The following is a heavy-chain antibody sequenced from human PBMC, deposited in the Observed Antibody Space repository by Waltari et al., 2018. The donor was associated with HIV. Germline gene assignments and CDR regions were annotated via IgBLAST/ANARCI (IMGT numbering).Heavy chain of an antibody. V-gene: IGHV3-33*08. D-gene: IGHD4-17*01. Sequence: QVQLVESGGGVVQPGRSLRLSCAVSGFTFSISGMHWVRQAPGKGLEWVATIWFDGTKQYYADSVKGRFTISRDNSKNTLYLQMNSLNPEDTAMYYCARPKIETTRPDAFDVWGRGTMVTVSS. CDR1: GFTFSISG. CDR2: IWFDGTKQ. CDR3: ARPKIETTRPDAFDV. J-gene: IGHJ3*01.